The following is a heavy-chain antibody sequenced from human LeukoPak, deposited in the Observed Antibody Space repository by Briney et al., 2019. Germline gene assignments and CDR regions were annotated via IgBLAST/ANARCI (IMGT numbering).Heavy chain of an antibody. CDR2: ISYDGSNK. J-gene: IGHJ4*02. V-gene: IGHV3-30*04. CDR1: GFTFSIYA. Sequence: PGGSLRLSCAASGFTFSIYAMHWVRQAPGKGLEWVAVISYDGSNKYYADSVKGRFTISRDNSKNTLYLQMNSLRAEDTAVYYCARGGVVPAAPDYWGQGTLVTVSS. CDR3: ARGGVVPAAPDY. D-gene: IGHD2-2*01.